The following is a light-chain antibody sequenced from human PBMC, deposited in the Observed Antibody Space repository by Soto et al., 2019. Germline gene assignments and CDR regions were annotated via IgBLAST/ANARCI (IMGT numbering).Light chain of an antibody. V-gene: IGKV3-20*01. CDR3: QQDGRSPRT. J-gene: IGKJ1*01. CDR2: GAS. CDR1: QSFSSTY. Sequence: IVLTQSPGTLSLSPGERATLSCSASQSFSSTYLVWYQQKPGQAPRLLISGASTRATGIPDRFSVSASGTDFTLTISRLEPEDFAVYYCQQDGRSPRTFGQGTKVDIK.